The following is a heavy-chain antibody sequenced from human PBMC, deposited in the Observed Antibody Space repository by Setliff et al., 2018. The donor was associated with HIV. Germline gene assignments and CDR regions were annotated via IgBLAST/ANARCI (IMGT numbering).Heavy chain of an antibody. V-gene: IGHV1-46*01. CDR2: INPGGGAT. CDR3: VRDNWNLGSVHNWFDP. J-gene: IGHJ5*02. D-gene: IGHD1-7*01. Sequence: GASVKVSCKASGYTFSDYYLHWVRQAPGQGLEWMGIINPGGGATTYEKKFQGRVTMTRDTSTSTVYMELNNLRFDDTAVYYCVRDNWNLGSVHNWFDPWGQGTVVTVSS. CDR1: GYTFSDYY.